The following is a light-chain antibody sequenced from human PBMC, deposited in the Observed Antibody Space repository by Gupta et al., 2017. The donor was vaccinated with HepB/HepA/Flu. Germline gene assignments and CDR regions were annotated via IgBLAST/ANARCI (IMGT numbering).Light chain of an antibody. CDR2: DVS. CDR3: SSYTSSSTRAVV. J-gene: IGLJ2*01. Sequence: QSALTQPASVSGSPGQSITISCTGTSSDVGCYNYVSWYQQHPGKAPKLMIYDVSNRPSGGSNRFSGSKSGNTASLTISGLQAEDEADYYCSSYTSSSTRAVVFGGGTKLTVL. CDR1: SSDVGCYNY. V-gene: IGLV2-14*01.